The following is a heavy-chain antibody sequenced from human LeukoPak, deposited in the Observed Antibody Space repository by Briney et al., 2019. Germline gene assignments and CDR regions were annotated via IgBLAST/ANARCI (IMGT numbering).Heavy chain of an antibody. V-gene: IGHV4-59*01. CDR2: IYYSGST. CDR1: GGSISSYY. J-gene: IGHJ4*02. D-gene: IGHD3-22*01. CDR3: ARNYYDSSGPPV. Sequence: PSETLSLTCAVSGGSISSYYWSWIRQPPGKGLEWIGYIYYSGSTNYNPSLKSRVTISVDTSKNQFSLKLSSVTAADTAVYYCARNYYDSSGPPVWGQGTLVTVSS.